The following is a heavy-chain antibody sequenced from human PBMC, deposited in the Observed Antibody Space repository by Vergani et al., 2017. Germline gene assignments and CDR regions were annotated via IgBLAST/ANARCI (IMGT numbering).Heavy chain of an antibody. CDR1: GFTFSACP. D-gene: IGHD3-22*01. V-gene: IGHV3-23*01. CDR3: ARLYYDTTPYLQGGYDC. Sequence: EVQLLQSGGGVIQPGGSVRLSCAASGFTFSACPMTWVRQAPGKGLEWVSAISARYPSTYYADSVKGRFTISRDNSKNMLYLQMNSLRAEDTAVYYCARLYYDTTPYLQGGYDCWGQGTLVSGSS. CDR2: ISARYPST. J-gene: IGHJ4*02.